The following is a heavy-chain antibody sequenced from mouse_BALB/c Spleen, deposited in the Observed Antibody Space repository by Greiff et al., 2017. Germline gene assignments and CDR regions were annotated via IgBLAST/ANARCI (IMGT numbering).Heavy chain of an antibody. V-gene: IGHV5-4*02. CDR2: ISDGGSYT. CDR3: ARDSYGSRKGNYFDY. D-gene: IGHD1-1*01. Sequence: DVMLVESGGGLVKPGGSLKLSCAASGFTFSDYYMYWVRQTPEKRLEWVATISDGGSYTYYPDSVKGRFTISRDNAKNNLYLQMSSLKSEDTAMYYCARDSYGSRKGNYFDYWGQGTTLTVSS. CDR1: GFTFSDYY. J-gene: IGHJ2*01.